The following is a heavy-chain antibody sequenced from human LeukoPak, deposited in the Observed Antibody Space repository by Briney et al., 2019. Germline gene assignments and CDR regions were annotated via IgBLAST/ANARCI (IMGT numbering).Heavy chain of an antibody. CDR1: GFTFSSCG. CDR2: IIGSGSST. Sequence: PGGSLRLSCAASGFTFSSCGMSWVRQAPGKGLEWVAAIIGSGSSTNYGDSVKGRLTISKDNSKNTMYLQMNSLRAANTAVYYCGRDSPRNSLYYWGQGTLVTVSS. V-gene: IGHV3-23*01. CDR3: GRDSPRNSLYY. J-gene: IGHJ4*02. D-gene: IGHD6-13*01.